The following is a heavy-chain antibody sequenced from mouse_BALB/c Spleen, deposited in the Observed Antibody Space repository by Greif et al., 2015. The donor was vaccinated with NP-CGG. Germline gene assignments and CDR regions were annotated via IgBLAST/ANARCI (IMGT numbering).Heavy chain of an antibody. CDR2: ISSGGSYT. J-gene: IGHJ4*01. CDR3: ARPGSYYAMDY. V-gene: IGHV5-9*02. Sequence: EVKLMESGGGLVKPGGSLKLSCAASGFAFSSYDMSWVRQTPEKRLEWVATISSGGSYTYYPDSVKGRFTISRDNARNTLYLQMSSLRSEDTALYYCARPGSYYAMDYWGQGTSVTVSS. CDR1: GFAFSSYD. D-gene: IGHD1-1*02.